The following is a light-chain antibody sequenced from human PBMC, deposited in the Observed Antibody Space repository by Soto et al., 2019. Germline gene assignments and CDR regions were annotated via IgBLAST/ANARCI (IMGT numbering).Light chain of an antibody. CDR1: QGIDTS. J-gene: IGKJ1*01. V-gene: IGKV1-9*01. CDR3: QHMRT. Sequence: ILLTQSPSSLSASVGDRVTITCRASQGIDTSLAWYQQKPGKAPKLLIYAASNFQSGVPSRFSGSGFGTEFSLTISSLQPDDFGSYYCQHMRTFGQGTKVDIK. CDR2: AAS.